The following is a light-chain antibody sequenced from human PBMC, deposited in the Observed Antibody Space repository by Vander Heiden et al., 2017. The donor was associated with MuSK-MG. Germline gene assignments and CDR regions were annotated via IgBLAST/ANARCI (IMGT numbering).Light chain of an antibody. Sequence: QSALTQPASVSGSPGQSITISCTETTSAVGGYKSLSWYQQHPGKAPKLILYDVSHRPSGVSDRFSGSKSGNTASLTISGLQADDEADYYCTSYTSGSTLHVVFGGGTKVTVL. J-gene: IGLJ2*01. CDR3: TSYTSGSTLHVV. CDR2: DVS. CDR1: TSAVGGYKS. V-gene: IGLV2-14*01.